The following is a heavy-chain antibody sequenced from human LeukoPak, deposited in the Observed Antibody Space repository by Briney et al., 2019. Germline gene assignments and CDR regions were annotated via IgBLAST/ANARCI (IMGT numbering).Heavy chain of an antibody. J-gene: IGHJ4*02. CDR2: ISASSGNT. V-gene: IGHV1-18*01. CDR3: ARDDQILSGAYYQAFDY. CDR1: GYTLISYG. Sequence: ASVKVFSRASGYTLISYGVSWVRQAPGQGLEWMGWISASSGNTKYSQRLQGRVSMTTDTSTSTAYMELRSLRSDDTAVYYCARDDQILSGAYYQAFDYWGQGTLVTVSS. D-gene: IGHD1-26*01.